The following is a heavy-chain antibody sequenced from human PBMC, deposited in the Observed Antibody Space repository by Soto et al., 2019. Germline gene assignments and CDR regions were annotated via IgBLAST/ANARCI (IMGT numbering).Heavy chain of an antibody. V-gene: IGHV1-18*01. Sequence: ASVKVSCKASGYTFSDFGLTWVRQAPGQGLEWMGWISAHNSKTDYAEKDQGRVTMTTDTSTSTAYMELRSLRSDDTAVYYCARSAFGSSSWYLDHWGQGTLVTVSS. CDR3: ARSAFGSSSWYLDH. D-gene: IGHD6-13*01. J-gene: IGHJ4*02. CDR1: GYTFSDFG. CDR2: ISAHNSKT.